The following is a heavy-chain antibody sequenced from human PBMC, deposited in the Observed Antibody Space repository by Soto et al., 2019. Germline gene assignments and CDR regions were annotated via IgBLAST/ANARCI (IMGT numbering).Heavy chain of an antibody. CDR1: GFTFSHYW. D-gene: IGHD2-15*01. CDR3: ARDLGYCSGGTCYSVFDY. V-gene: IGHV3-7*01. Sequence: GGSLRLSCVPSGFTFSHYWKSWVRQAPGKGLEWVAAIKEDGSDKYYVDSVKGRFTVSRDNPKNSLYLQMNSLTAEDTAVYYCARDLGYCSGGTCYSVFDYWGRGTLVSVSS. J-gene: IGHJ4*02. CDR2: IKEDGSDK.